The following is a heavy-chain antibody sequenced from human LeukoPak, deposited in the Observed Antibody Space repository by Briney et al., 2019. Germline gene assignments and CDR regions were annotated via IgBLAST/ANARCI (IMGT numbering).Heavy chain of an antibody. Sequence: ASVKVSCKASGYTFTSYYMHWVRQAPGQGLEWMGWINPNSGGTNYAQKFQGRVTMTRDTSISTAYMELSRLRSDDTAVYYCARAGGGMATIRYWGQGTLVTVSS. CDR3: ARAGGGMATIRY. CDR1: GYTFTSYY. D-gene: IGHD5-24*01. V-gene: IGHV1-2*02. J-gene: IGHJ4*02. CDR2: INPNSGGT.